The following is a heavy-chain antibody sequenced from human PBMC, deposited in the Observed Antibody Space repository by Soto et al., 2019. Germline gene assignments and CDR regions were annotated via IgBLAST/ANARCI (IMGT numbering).Heavy chain of an antibody. V-gene: IGHV4-34*01. Sequence: PSETLSLTCAVYGGSFSGYYWSWIRQPPGKGLEWIGEINHSGSTNYNPSLKSRVTISVDTSKNQFSLKLSSVTAADTAVYYCARVQTTVTTDYYYYYMDVWGKGTTVTVS. CDR2: INHSGST. CDR1: GGSFSGYY. D-gene: IGHD4-17*01. CDR3: ARVQTTVTTDYYYYYMDV. J-gene: IGHJ6*03.